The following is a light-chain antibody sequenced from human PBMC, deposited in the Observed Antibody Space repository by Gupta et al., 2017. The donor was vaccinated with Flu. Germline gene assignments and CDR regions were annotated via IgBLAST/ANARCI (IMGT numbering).Light chain of an antibody. CDR1: QSVYSN. CDR2: GAP. J-gene: IGKJ2*01. Sequence: EIVLTQSPATLSVSPGERATLSCRASQSVYSNLAWYQQKPGQAPRLLVSGAPTRASGVPARFSGSGSGTEFTLTISSLQSEDFAVYYCQQYNNWAPYTFGQGTKLEIK. CDR3: QQYNNWAPYT. V-gene: IGKV3-15*01.